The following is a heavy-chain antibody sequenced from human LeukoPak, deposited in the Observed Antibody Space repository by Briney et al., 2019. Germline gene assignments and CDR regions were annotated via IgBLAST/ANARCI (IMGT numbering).Heavy chain of an antibody. CDR2: ISWESGSI. Sequence: GGSLRLSCAASGFTFDDYAMHWVRQAPGRGLEWGSGISWESGSIGYADSVKGRFTISRDNAKNSLYMQMNSLRAEDTALYYCAKDIYCSGGSCYSYMDVWGNGTTVTVSS. D-gene: IGHD2-15*01. J-gene: IGHJ6*03. V-gene: IGHV3-9*01. CDR1: GFTFDDYA. CDR3: AKDIYCSGGSCYSYMDV.